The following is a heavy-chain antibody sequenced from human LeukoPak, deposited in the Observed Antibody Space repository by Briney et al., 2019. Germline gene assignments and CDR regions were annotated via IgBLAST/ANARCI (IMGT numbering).Heavy chain of an antibody. V-gene: IGHV1-46*01. D-gene: IGHD6-13*01. J-gene: IGHJ4*02. CDR2: INPSSGST. CDR3: ARDSGQQLVSDY. Sequence: ASVKVSCKASGYTFTSFYMHWVRQAPGRGPEWMGIINPSSGSTSHAQRFQGRVTMTRDMSTSTVYMELSSLRSEDTAVYYCARDSGQQLVSDYWGQGTLVTVSS. CDR1: GYTFTSFY.